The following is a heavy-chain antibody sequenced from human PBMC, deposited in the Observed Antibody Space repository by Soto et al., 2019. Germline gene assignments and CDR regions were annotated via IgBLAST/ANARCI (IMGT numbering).Heavy chain of an antibody. CDR2: ISGSGGSP. J-gene: IGHJ4*02. CDR3: AKARCSTTNCYVPEY. CDR1: GFTFSSYT. V-gene: IGHV3-23*01. D-gene: IGHD2-2*01. Sequence: EVQLLDSGGGLVQPGGSLRLSCAASGFTFSSYTMSWVRQAPGKGLEWVSAISGSGGSPSYADSVQGRFTISRDNPKNTLYLQMNRLRAEDTAIYYCAKARCSTTNCYVPEYWGQGTLVTVSS.